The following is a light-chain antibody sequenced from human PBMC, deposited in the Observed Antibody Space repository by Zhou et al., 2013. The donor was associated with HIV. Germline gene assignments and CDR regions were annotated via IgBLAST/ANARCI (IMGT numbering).Light chain of an antibody. CDR3: HQYGSSPT. Sequence: EIVLTQSPGTLSLSPGERATLSCRASQSVDSSFLAWYQQKPGQAPRLLIYGASSRATGIPDRFSGSGSGTDFTLTISRLEPEDFAVYYCHQYGSSPTFGQGPRWKSN. J-gene: IGKJ1*01. V-gene: IGKV3-20*01. CDR1: QSVDSSF. CDR2: GAS.